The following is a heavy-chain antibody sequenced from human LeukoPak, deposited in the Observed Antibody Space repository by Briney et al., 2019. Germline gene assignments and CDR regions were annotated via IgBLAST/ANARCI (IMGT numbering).Heavy chain of an antibody. Sequence: SETLSLTCVVSGGSIRNDYWSWIRQPPGKGLEWIAYINYSGSTNYNPSLESRVTISVDTSKNLFSLKFTSVTAADTAVYYCARHRPGERRFDPWGQGTLVTVSS. CDR2: INYSGST. CDR3: ARHRPGERRFDP. J-gene: IGHJ5*02. D-gene: IGHD3-16*01. V-gene: IGHV4-59*08. CDR1: GGSIRNDY.